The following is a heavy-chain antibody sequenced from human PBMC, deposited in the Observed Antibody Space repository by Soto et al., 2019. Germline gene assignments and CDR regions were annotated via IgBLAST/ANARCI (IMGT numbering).Heavy chain of an antibody. CDR3: ARFSGIAAAGTPYYYYYYMDV. J-gene: IGHJ6*03. CDR1: GGSISSYY. V-gene: IGHV4-34*01. Sequence: PSETLSLTCTVSGGSISSYYWSWIRQPPGKGLEWIGEINHSGSTNYNPSLKSRVTISVDTSKNQFSLKLSSVTAADTAVYYCARFSGIAAAGTPYYYYYYMDVWGKGTTVTVSS. D-gene: IGHD6-13*01. CDR2: INHSGST.